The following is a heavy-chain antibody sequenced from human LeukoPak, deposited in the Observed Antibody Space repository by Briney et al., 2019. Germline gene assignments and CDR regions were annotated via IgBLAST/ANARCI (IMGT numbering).Heavy chain of an antibody. CDR2: MNPNSGNT. J-gene: IGHJ6*03. D-gene: IGHD6-13*01. Sequence: GASVKVSCKASGYTFTSYDINWVRQATGQGLVWMGWMNPNSGNTGYAQKFQGRVTMTRNTSISTAYMELSSLRSEDTAVYYCARGGYSSSWYSPGDYYYYMDVWGKGTTVTISS. V-gene: IGHV1-8*01. CDR3: ARGGYSSSWYSPGDYYYYMDV. CDR1: GYTFTSYD.